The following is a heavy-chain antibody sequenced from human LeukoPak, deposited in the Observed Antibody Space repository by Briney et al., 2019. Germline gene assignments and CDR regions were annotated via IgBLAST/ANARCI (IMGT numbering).Heavy chain of an antibody. CDR2: ISYDGSNK. V-gene: IGHV3-30*04. Sequence: PGRSLRLSCAASGFTFSSYAMHWVRQAPGKGLEWVAVISYDGSNKYYADSVKGRFTISRDNSKNTLYLQMNSLRAEDTAVYYCARETHPDYYDSSGYYGGPTFDYWGQGTLVTVSS. D-gene: IGHD3-22*01. J-gene: IGHJ4*02. CDR1: GFTFSSYA. CDR3: ARETHPDYYDSSGYYGGPTFDY.